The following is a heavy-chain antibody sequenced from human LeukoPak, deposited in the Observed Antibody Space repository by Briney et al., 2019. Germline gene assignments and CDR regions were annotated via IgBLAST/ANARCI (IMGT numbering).Heavy chain of an antibody. D-gene: IGHD3-3*01. J-gene: IGHJ4*02. CDR2: ITGSGGNS. CDR1: GFIFSNYA. CDR3: AKKSLWSGPFDY. V-gene: IGHV3-23*01. Sequence: GSLRLSCKASGFIFSNYAMSWVRPAPGKGLEWVSIITGSGGNSYYTDSVKGRFTLSRDNSKNTLFLQMNSLRAEDTAVYFCAKKSLWSGPFDYWGQGTLVTVFS.